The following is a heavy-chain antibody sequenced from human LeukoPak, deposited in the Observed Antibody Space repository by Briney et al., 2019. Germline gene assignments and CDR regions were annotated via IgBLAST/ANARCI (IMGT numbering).Heavy chain of an antibody. V-gene: IGHV3-66*01. J-gene: IGHJ4*02. D-gene: IGHD1-26*01. CDR1: GFTVSSNY. CDR3: ASALYSGSYYVSYYFDY. Sequence: GGSLRLSCAASGFTVSSNYMSWVRQAPGKGLEWVSVIYSGGSTYYADSVKGRFTISRDNSKNTLYLQMNSLRAEDTAVYYCASALYSGSYYVSYYFDYWGQGTLVTVSS. CDR2: IYSGGST.